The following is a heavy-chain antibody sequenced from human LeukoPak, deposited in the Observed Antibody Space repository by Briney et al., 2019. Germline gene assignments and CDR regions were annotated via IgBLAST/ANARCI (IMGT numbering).Heavy chain of an antibody. CDR2: IYSDGSST. D-gene: IGHD6-13*01. Sequence: GGSLRLSCAASGFTFSTYWMHWVRQAPGKGLVWGSRIYSDGSSTSYADSVKGRFTISRDNAKNTLYLQMNSLRAEDTAVYYCARDLWGPTARYGSSAQRWGQGTLVTVSS. J-gene: IGHJ4*02. V-gene: IGHV3-74*01. CDR3: ARDLWGPTARYGSSAQR. CDR1: GFTFSTYW.